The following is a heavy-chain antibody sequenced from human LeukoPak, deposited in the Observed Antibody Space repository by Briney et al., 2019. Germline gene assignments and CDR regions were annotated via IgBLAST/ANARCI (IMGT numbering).Heavy chain of an antibody. J-gene: IGHJ4*02. CDR3: TRDRWGHGDYAASY. D-gene: IGHD4-17*01. Sequence: PGGSLRLSCTASGFTFSDYAMSWFRQAPGKGLEWVGFIRSKAYGGTTEYAASVKGRFTISSDDSKSIAYLQMNSLKTEDTAVYYCTRDRWGHGDYAASYWGQGTLVTVSS. CDR2: IRSKAYGGTT. CDR1: GFTFSDYA. V-gene: IGHV3-49*03.